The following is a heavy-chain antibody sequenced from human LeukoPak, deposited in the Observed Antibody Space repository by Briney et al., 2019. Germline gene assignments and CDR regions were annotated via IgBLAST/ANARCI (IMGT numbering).Heavy chain of an antibody. CDR2: ISSSSSYI. V-gene: IGHV3-21*01. Sequence: GGSLRLSCAASGFTFSSYSMNWVRQAPGKGLEWVSSISSSSSYIYYADSVKGRFTISRDNAKNSLYLQMNSLRAEDTAVYYCARGGGLGYCSSTSCINDYWVQGTLVTVSS. D-gene: IGHD2-2*01. CDR1: GFTFSSYS. J-gene: IGHJ4*02. CDR3: ARGGGLGYCSSTSCINDY.